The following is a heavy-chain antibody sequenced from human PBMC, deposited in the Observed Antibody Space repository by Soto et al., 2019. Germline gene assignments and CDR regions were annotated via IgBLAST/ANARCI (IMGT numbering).Heavy chain of an antibody. CDR3: AGGRSGWYAEFDF. D-gene: IGHD6-19*01. CDR2: IGTTGDA. J-gene: IGHJ4*02. V-gene: IGHV3-13*01. CDR1: GFTFSSYD. Sequence: EVQLVESGGGLVQPGGSLRLSCAASGFTFSSYDMHWVRQTAGKGLEWVAAIGTTGDAYYPGSATGRLTISRENAKNSLYLQMNNLRVGDTAVYFCAGGRSGWYAEFDFWGQGTQVTVSS.